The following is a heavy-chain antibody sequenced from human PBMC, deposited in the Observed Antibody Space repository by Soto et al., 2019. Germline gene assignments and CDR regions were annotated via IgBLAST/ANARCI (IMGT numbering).Heavy chain of an antibody. CDR1: GYTFTSFG. V-gene: IGHV1-18*01. Sequence: QVQLVQSGAELRKPGASVKVSCATSGYTFTSFGISWVRQAPGQGLEWLGWINCYNGNKKYAQKVKGRVTMATDTSTSTDFMELRSLRSDDTAVYYCARDPDFWMGTLDFWGQGTLVTVSS. CDR3: ARDPDFWMGTLDF. CDR2: INCYNGNK. D-gene: IGHD3-3*01. J-gene: IGHJ4*02.